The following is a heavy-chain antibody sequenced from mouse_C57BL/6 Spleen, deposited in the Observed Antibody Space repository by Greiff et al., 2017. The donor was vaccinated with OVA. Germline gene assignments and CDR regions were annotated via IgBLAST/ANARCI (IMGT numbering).Heavy chain of an antibody. D-gene: IGHD2-3*01. CDR2: IDPSDSYT. V-gene: IGHV1-69*01. J-gene: IGHJ1*03. CDR1: GYTFTSYW. Sequence: QVQLQQPGAELVMPGASVKLSCKASGYTFTSYWMHWVKQRPGQGLEWIGEIDPSDSYTNYNQKFKGKSTLTVDKSSSTAYMQLSSLTSEDSAVYYCARSDDGYYPDWYFDVGGTGTTVTVSS. CDR3: ARSDDGYYPDWYFDV.